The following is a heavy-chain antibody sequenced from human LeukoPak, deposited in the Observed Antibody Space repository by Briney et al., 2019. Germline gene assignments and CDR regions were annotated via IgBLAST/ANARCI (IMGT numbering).Heavy chain of an antibody. CDR3: ARGLLGVRGGLHFDY. V-gene: IGHV3-21*01. D-gene: IGHD3-10*01. J-gene: IGHJ4*02. CDR1: GFTFSSYS. Sequence: PGGSLRLSCAASGFTFSSYSMNWVRQAPGKGLEWVSSISSSSSYIYYADSVKGRFTISRDNAKNSLYLQMNGLRAEDTAVYYCARGLLGVRGGLHFDYWGQGTLVTVSS. CDR2: ISSSSSYI.